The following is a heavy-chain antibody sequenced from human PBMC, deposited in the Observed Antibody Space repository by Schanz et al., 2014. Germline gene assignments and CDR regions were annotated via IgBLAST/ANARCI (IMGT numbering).Heavy chain of an antibody. CDR1: GFTFSNYW. J-gene: IGHJ4*02. V-gene: IGHV3-7*01. CDR2: IRQEGSEK. CDR3: ARSEMDRGVIWGY. D-gene: IGHD3-10*01. Sequence: EVQLVESGGGLVQPGESLRVSCAASGFTFSNYWMSWVRQAPGKGLERVANIRQEGSEKYYVDSVKGRFTVSRDDAKNSLYLQMNSLRVEDTAVYYCARSEMDRGVIWGYWGQGTLVTVSS.